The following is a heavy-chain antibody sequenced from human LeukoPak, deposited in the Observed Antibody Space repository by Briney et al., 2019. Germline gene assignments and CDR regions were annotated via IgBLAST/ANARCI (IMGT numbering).Heavy chain of an antibody. D-gene: IGHD2-2*01. CDR3: AKGRRSSTSCSLDY. CDR2: ISDGGAST. CDR1: GFTFRNYA. V-gene: IGHV3-23*01. J-gene: IGHJ4*02. Sequence: GGSLRLSCAASGFTFRNYAMSWVRQAPGKGLEWVSGISDGGASTYYADSVKGRFTISRDNSKNTLYLQMNSLRAEDTAVYYCAKGRRSSTSCSLDYWGQGTLVTVSS.